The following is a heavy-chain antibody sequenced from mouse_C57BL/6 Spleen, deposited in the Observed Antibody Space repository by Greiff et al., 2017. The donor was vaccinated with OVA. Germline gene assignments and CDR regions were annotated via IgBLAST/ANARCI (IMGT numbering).Heavy chain of an antibody. CDR1: GYALSSSW. J-gene: IGHJ1*03. V-gene: IGHV1-82*01. Sequence: VQLQQSGPELVKPGASVKISCKASGYALSSSWMNWVKQRPGKGLEWIGRIYPGDGDTNYNGKFKGKATLTADKSSSTAYMQLSSLTSEDSAVYFCARAPYWYFDVWGTGTTVTVSS. CDR3: ARAPYWYFDV. CDR2: IYPGDGDT.